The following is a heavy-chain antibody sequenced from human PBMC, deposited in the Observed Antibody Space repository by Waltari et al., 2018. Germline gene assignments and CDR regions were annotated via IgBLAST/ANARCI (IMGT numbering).Heavy chain of an antibody. Sequence: QVQLVQSGAEVNRPGASVKVSCKASGYMFSNYGSRWVPPAPGQGLEWMGWITTYTGNTNLAQKFQGRVTMTADTSTNTAYMELTSLRSDDTAVYYCTRPRGPGPRGPGGLYWYFDLWGRGTLVTVSS. CDR1: GYMFSNYG. D-gene: IGHD3-10*01. CDR3: TRPRGPGPRGPGGLYWYFDL. J-gene: IGHJ2*01. V-gene: IGHV1-18*01. CDR2: ITTYTGNT.